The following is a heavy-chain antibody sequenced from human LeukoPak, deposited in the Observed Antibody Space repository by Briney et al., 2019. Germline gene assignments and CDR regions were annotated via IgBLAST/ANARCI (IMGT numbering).Heavy chain of an antibody. D-gene: IGHD3-10*01. CDR1: GYTFTSYD. CDR3: ARDRLSYGPLDY. CDR2: INPSGGST. Sequence: ASVKVSCKASGYTFTSYDINWVRQATGQGLEWMGIINPSGGSTSYAQKFQGRVTMTRDMSTSTVYMELSSLRSEDTAVYYCARDRLSYGPLDYWGQGTLVTVSS. V-gene: IGHV1-46*01. J-gene: IGHJ4*02.